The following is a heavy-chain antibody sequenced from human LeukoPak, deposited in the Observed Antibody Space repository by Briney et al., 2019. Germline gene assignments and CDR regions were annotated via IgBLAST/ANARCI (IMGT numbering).Heavy chain of an antibody. D-gene: IGHD3-22*01. CDR3: ARGAYDSSGYVEYFQH. J-gene: IGHJ1*01. Sequence: GGSLRLSCAASGFTFSSYSMNWVRQAPGKGLEWVSSISSSSSYIYYADSVKGRFTISRDNAKNSLYLQMNSLRAEDTAVYYCARGAYDSSGYVEYFQHWGQGTLVTVSS. V-gene: IGHV3-21*01. CDR2: ISSSSSYI. CDR1: GFTFSSYS.